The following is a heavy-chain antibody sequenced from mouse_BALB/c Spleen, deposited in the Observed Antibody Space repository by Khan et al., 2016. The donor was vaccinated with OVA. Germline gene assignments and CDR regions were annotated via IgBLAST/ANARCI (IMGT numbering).Heavy chain of an antibody. Sequence: VQLQQSGAELVKPGASVKLSCTASGFNINDTCLHWVKQRPEQGLEWIGRIDPANGDTKYDPKFQAKSTITADTPSNIAYLQLSSLSSEDTAVYYCARSSSLWPMDYLGQGTSVTVSS. V-gene: IGHV14-3*02. J-gene: IGHJ4*01. CDR2: IDPANGDT. D-gene: IGHD1-1*01. CDR3: ARSSSLWPMDY. CDR1: GFNINDTC.